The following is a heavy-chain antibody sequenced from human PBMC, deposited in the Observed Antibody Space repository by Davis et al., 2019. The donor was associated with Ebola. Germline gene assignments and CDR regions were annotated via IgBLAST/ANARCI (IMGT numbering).Heavy chain of an antibody. CDR2: ISSSSSYI. J-gene: IGHJ6*02. CDR1: GFTFSSYS. D-gene: IGHD3-10*01. Sequence: GESLKLSCAASGFTFSSYSMNWVRQAPGKGLEWVSSISSSSSYIYYADSVKGRFTISRDNSKNTLYLQMNSLRAEDTAVYHCAKDQGLRVGYYGMDVWGQGTTVTVSS. CDR3: AKDQGLRVGYYGMDV. V-gene: IGHV3-21*01.